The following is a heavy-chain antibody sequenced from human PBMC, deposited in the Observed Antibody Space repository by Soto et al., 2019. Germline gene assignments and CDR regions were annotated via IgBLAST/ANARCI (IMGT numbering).Heavy chain of an antibody. V-gene: IGHV3-23*05. CDR2: ISMTAKSI. CDR1: GFTFSSYA. J-gene: IGHJ4*02. D-gene: IGHD4-17*01. Sequence: PVGSLRLSCAASGFTFSSYAMTWVRQAPGKGLEWVSTISMTAKSIYYADSVKGRFTISRDNSKDTLYLQMSSLRAEDTAPYFCAKGGPYSDSELGYWGQGTLVTVSS. CDR3: AKGGPYSDSELGY.